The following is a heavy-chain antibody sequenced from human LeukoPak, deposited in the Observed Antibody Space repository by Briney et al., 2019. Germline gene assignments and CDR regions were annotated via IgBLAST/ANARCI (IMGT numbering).Heavy chain of an antibody. Sequence: SETLSLTCTVSGVSTSSSYSYWGWIRQPPGMGLEWFGSIYYTGNTYYNESLKSQVSISIDTSKNQFSLKLTSVTAANTAVYYCAREQRYDSSGYDSYYFDYWGQGTLVTVSS. CDR1: GVSTSSSYSY. CDR2: IYYTGNT. D-gene: IGHD3-22*01. V-gene: IGHV4-39*02. CDR3: AREQRYDSSGYDSYYFDY. J-gene: IGHJ4*02.